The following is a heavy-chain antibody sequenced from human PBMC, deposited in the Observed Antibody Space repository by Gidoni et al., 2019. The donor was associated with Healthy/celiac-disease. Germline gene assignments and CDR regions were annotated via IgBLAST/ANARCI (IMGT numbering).Heavy chain of an antibody. CDR1: GGSISSYY. D-gene: IGHD5-12*01. CDR3: ASGYGTPTQFDY. J-gene: IGHJ4*02. CDR2: IYYSGST. V-gene: IGHV4-59*01. Sequence: QVQLQESGPGLVKPSETLSLTCTVSGGSISSYYWSWIRQPPGKGLEWIGYIYYSGSTNYNPSLKSRVTISVDTSKNQFSLKLSSVTAADTAVYYCASGYGTPTQFDYWGQGTLVTVSS.